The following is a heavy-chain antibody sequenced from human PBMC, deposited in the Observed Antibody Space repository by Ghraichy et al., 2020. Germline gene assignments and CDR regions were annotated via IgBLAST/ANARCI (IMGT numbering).Heavy chain of an antibody. D-gene: IGHD2-15*01. J-gene: IGHJ3*02. Sequence: SETLSLTCTVSGGSISSYYWSWIRQPPGKGLEWIGYIYTSGSTNYNPSLKSRVTISVDTSKNQFSLKLSSVTAADTAVYYCARRRYCSGGSCSSDAFDIWGQGTMVTVSS. V-gene: IGHV4-4*09. CDR1: GGSISSYY. CDR3: ARRRYCSGGSCSSDAFDI. CDR2: IYTSGST.